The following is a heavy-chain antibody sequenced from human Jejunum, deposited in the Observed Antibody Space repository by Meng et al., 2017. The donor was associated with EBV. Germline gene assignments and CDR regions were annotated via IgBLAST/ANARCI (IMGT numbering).Heavy chain of an antibody. CDR1: GFTFSSSA. J-gene: IGHJ4*02. V-gene: IGHV3-23*01. CDR2: ISGSAGST. Sequence: VRLLESGGVLVQPGVALRRSCAASGFTFSSSAMSWVRQAPGKGLEWVSVISGSAGSTYYADSVKGRFTISRDTSNNTLYLQMNSLRAEDTAIYYCAKLLKYWGQGTLVTVSS. CDR3: AKLLKY.